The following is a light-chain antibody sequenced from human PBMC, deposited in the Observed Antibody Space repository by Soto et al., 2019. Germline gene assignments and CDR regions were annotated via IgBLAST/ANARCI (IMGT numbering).Light chain of an antibody. J-gene: IGLJ2*01. CDR2: DVS. V-gene: IGLV2-14*01. CDR1: SSDVGGYKY. Sequence: QSALTQPASVSGSPGQSITISCTGTSSDVGGYKYVSWYQQHPGKAPKFMIYDVSNRPSGVSNRFSGSESGNTASLTISGLQAEDEADYYCSSYTSSSTVVFGGGTQLTVL. CDR3: SSYTSSSTVV.